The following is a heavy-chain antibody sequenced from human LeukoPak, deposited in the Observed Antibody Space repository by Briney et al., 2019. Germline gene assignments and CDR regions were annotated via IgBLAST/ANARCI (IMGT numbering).Heavy chain of an antibody. CDR2: ISTSSTTI. D-gene: IGHD5-12*01. J-gene: IGHJ4*02. CDR1: GFTFSSYS. Sequence: GGSLRLSCAASGFTFSSYSMNWVRQAPGKGLEWVSYISTSSTTIYYADSVKGRFTISRDNAKNSLYLQMNSLRDEDTAVYYCARVRSGYDTGDYWGQGTLVTVSS. CDR3: ARVRSGYDTGDY. V-gene: IGHV3-48*02.